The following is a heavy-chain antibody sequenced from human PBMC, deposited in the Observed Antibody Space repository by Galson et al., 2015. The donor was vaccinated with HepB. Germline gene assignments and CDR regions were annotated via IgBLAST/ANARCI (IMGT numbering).Heavy chain of an antibody. D-gene: IGHD6-19*01. CDR1: GFTFSSYG. V-gene: IGHV3-33*08. CDR3: ARDAYSSGEFCFQH. Sequence: SLRLSCAASGFTFSSYGMHWVRQAPGKGLEWVAVIWYDGSNKYYADSVKGRFTISRDNSKNTLYLQMNSLRAEDTAVYYCARDAYSSGEFCFQHWGQGTLVTVSS. CDR2: IWYDGSNK. J-gene: IGHJ1*01.